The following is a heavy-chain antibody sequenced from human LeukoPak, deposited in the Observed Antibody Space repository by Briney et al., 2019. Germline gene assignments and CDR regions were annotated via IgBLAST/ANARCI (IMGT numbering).Heavy chain of an antibody. V-gene: IGHV3-48*03. D-gene: IGHD2-15*01. J-gene: IGHJ4*02. CDR3: ARENGGYCRGGSCYSDNYFDY. CDR2: ISSSGSTI. Sequence: GGSLRLSCAASGFTFSSYEINWVRQAPGKGLEWVSYISSSGSTIYYADSVKGRFTISRDNAKNSLYLQMNSLRAEDTAVYYCARENGGYCRGGSCYSDNYFDYWGQGTLVTVSS. CDR1: GFTFSSYE.